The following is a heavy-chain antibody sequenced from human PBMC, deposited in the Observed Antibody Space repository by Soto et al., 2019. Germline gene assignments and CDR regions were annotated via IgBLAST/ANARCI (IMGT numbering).Heavy chain of an antibody. Sequence: PGGSLRLSCAASGFTFSSYWMHWVRQAPGKGLVWVSRINSDGSTTSYADSVKGRFTISRDNAKNTLYLQMNSLRAEDTAVYYCAREPFYCSGGSCYSGEGEYWGQGTLVTVSS. CDR1: GFTFSSYW. CDR3: AREPFYCSGGSCYSGEGEY. V-gene: IGHV3-74*01. CDR2: INSDGSTT. D-gene: IGHD2-15*01. J-gene: IGHJ4*02.